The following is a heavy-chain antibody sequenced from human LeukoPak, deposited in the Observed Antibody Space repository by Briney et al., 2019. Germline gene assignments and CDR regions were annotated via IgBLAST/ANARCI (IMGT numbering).Heavy chain of an antibody. D-gene: IGHD5/OR15-5a*01. J-gene: IGHJ4*02. CDR2: ISSSSSYI. V-gene: IGHV3-21*01. CDR3: ARFSMSSPLVDY. Sequence: GGSLRLSCAASGFIFSTYSMNWVRQAPGKGLEWVSSISSSSSYIYYADSVKGRFTISRDNAKNSLYLQMNSLRAEDTAVYYCARFSMSSPLVDYWGQGTLVTVSS. CDR1: GFIFSTYS.